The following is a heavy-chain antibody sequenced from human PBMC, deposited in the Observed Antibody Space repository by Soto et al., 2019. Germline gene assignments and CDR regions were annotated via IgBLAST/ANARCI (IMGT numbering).Heavy chain of an antibody. CDR3: ASHSGSSPEGRYYYGMDV. D-gene: IGHD1-26*01. CDR1: GGTFSSYA. J-gene: IGHJ6*02. CDR2: IISIIGTA. Sequence: QVQLVQSGAEGKKPGSSVKVSCKASGGTFSSYAISWVRQAPGQGLEWMGGIISIIGTADYAQKFQGRVTITADESKSTAYMELSSLRSEDTAVYYCASHSGSSPEGRYYYGMDVWGQGTKVTVSS. V-gene: IGHV1-69*12.